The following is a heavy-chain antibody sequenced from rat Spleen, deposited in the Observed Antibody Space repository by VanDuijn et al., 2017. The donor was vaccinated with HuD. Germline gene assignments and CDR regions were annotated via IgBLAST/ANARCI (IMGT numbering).Heavy chain of an antibody. Sequence: EVQLVESGGGLVQPGRSLKLSCAASGFTFSDYYMAWVRQAPKKGLEWVASISYEGSSTYYGDSVKGRFTISRDNAKTTLYLQMNSLRSEDTATYYGASQPHTTYLYGYYVEYWGQGVMVPVAS. CDR2: ISYEGSST. J-gene: IGHJ2*01. CDR3: ASQPHTTYLYGYYVEY. V-gene: IGHV5-22*01. D-gene: IGHD1-12*03. CDR1: GFTFSDYY.